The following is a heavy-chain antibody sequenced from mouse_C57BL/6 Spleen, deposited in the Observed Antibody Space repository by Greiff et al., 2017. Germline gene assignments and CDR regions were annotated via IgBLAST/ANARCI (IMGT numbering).Heavy chain of an antibody. CDR3: AKGRLRVRAWFAD. J-gene: IGHJ3*01. Sequence: VAELVRPGASVKLSCTASGFNIKNTYMHWVKQRPEQGLEWIGRIDPANGNTKDAPKFQGKATITADTSSNTAYLQLSSLTSEDTAIYYCAKGRLRVRAWFADWGQGTLVTVSA. D-gene: IGHD3-2*02. CDR1: GFNIKNTY. CDR2: IDPANGNT. V-gene: IGHV14-3*01.